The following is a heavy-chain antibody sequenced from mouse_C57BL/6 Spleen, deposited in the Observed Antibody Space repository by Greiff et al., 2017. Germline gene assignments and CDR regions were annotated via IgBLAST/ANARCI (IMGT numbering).Heavy chain of an antibody. J-gene: IGHJ1*03. V-gene: IGHV1-82*01. Sequence: QVHLKESGPELVKPGASVKISCKASGYAFSSSWMNWVKQRPGKGLEWIGRIYPGDGDTNYNGKFKGKATLTADKSSSTAYMQLSSLTSEDSAVYFCARYYYGSSYGYFDVWGTGTTVTVSS. CDR3: ARYYYGSSYGYFDV. CDR2: IYPGDGDT. CDR1: GYAFSSSW. D-gene: IGHD1-1*01.